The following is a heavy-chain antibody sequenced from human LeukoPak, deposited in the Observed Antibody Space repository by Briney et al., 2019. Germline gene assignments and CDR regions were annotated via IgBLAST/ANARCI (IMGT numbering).Heavy chain of an antibody. CDR3: ARVAEAAAFDI. Sequence: PGGSLRLSCAASGFTVSSNYMSWVRQAPGKGLEWGSVIYSGGSTYYADSVQGRFTISRDNAKNSLYLQMNSLRAEDTAVYYCARVAEAAAFDIWGQGTMVTVSS. CDR1: GFTVSSNY. D-gene: IGHD6-25*01. J-gene: IGHJ3*02. CDR2: IYSGGST. V-gene: IGHV3-53*01.